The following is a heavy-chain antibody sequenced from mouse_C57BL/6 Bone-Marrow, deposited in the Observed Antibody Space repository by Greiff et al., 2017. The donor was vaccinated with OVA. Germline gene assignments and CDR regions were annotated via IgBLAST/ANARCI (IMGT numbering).Heavy chain of an antibody. CDR3: ARALIYYYGSDWYFDV. CDR1: GISITTGNYR. D-gene: IGHD1-1*01. V-gene: IGHV3-5*01. Sequence: EVKLVESGPGLVKPSQTVFLTCTVTGISITTGNYRWSWIRQFPGNKLEWIGYIYYSGTITYNPSLTSRTTITRDTPKNQFFLEMNSLTAEDTATYYWARALIYYYGSDWYFDVWGTGTTVTVSS. J-gene: IGHJ1*03. CDR2: IYYSGTI.